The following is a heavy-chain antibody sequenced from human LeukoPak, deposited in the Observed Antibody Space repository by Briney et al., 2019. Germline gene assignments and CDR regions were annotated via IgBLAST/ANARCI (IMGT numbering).Heavy chain of an antibody. Sequence: PGGSLRLSCVASGFTFSDYNMHWVRQVPGKGLEWISYISRSGATIYYADSVRGRFTISRDNAKISVYLQMNSLRAEDTAVYYCARVLRYCSGGNCYSGGLGYMDVWGKGTTVTISS. D-gene: IGHD2-15*01. V-gene: IGHV3-48*01. CDR3: ARVLRYCSGGNCYSGGLGYMDV. J-gene: IGHJ6*03. CDR2: ISRSGATI. CDR1: GFTFSDYN.